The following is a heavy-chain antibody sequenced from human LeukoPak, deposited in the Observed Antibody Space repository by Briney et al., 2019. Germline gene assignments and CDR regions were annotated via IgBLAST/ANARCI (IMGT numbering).Heavy chain of an antibody. CDR2: INHSGST. CDR1: GGSISSSPYY. V-gene: IGHV4-39*07. D-gene: IGHD3-3*01. Sequence: SETLSLTCTVSGGSISSSPYYWSWIRQPPGKGLEWIGEINHSGSTNYNPSLKSRVTISVDTSKNQFSLKLSSVTAADTAVYYCARGTNYWGGYYIMPLDPWGQGTLVTVSS. CDR3: ARGTNYWGGYYIMPLDP. J-gene: IGHJ5*02.